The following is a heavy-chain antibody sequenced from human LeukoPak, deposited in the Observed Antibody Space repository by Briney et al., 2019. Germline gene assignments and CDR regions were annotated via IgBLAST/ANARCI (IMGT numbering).Heavy chain of an antibody. CDR3: AKEPAAAGPLDY. CDR2: ISYDGSKK. CDR1: GFTFSSYG. D-gene: IGHD6-13*01. J-gene: IGHJ4*02. Sequence: GGSLRLSCGASGFTFSSYGMHWVRQAPGKGLEWVAVISYDGSKKYYADSVKGRFTISRDNSKNTLYLQMNSLRAEDTAVYYCAKEPAAAGPLDYWGQGTLVTVSS. V-gene: IGHV3-30*18.